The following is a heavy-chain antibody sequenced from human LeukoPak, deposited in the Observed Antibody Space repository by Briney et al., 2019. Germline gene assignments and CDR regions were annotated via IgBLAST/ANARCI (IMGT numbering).Heavy chain of an antibody. D-gene: IGHD2-2*01. J-gene: IGHJ6*02. CDR3: ARVTYCSSTSCPLYYYYGMDV. Sequence: SGTLSLTCAVYGGSFSGYYWSWIRQPPGKGLEWIGEINHSGSTNYNPSLKSRVTISVDTSKNQFSLKLSSVTAADTAVYYCARVTYCSSTSCPLYYYYGMDVWGQGTTVTVSS. CDR1: GGSFSGYY. CDR2: INHSGST. V-gene: IGHV4-34*01.